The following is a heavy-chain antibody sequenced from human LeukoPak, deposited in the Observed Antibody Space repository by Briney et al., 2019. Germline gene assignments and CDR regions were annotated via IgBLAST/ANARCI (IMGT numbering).Heavy chain of an antibody. Sequence: PGGSLRLSCAASGLAFSSYEMNWVRQAPGKGLEWVSYISTSGSTIHYADSVKGRFTFSRDNAKNSVYLQMNSLRAEDTAVYYCAKNLRYYDRIGYYDYFDYWGQGTLVTVSS. CDR3: AKNLRYYDRIGYYDYFDY. CDR1: GLAFSSYE. CDR2: ISTSGSTI. V-gene: IGHV3-48*03. D-gene: IGHD3-22*01. J-gene: IGHJ4*02.